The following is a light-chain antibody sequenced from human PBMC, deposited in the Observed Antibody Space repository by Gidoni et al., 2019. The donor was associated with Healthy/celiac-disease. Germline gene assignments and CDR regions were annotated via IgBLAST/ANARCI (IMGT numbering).Light chain of an antibody. J-gene: IGLJ1*01. CDR2: QDS. Sequence: SYELTQPPSVSVSPGRTASITCSGDKLGDKYACWYQQKPGQSPVLVIYQDSKRPSGIPERFSGSNSGNTATLTISGTQAMDEADYYCQAWDSSTAIYVFGTGVKVTVL. CDR3: QAWDSSTAIYV. CDR1: KLGDKY. V-gene: IGLV3-1*01.